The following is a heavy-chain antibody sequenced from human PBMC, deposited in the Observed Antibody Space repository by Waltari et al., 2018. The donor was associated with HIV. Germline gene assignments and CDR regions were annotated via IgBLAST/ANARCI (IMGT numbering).Heavy chain of an antibody. CDR3: ARRRAQGDFDY. CDR2: TSYSEGT. Sequence: QVQLQESGPGLVKPSETLSLICAVSGYSLSRGYNWGWIRQPPGEGLEWIGSTSYSEGTYYNQSLRSRVTISLDTSKNQFSLNLNSVTAADTAVYFCARRRAQGDFDYWGQGTLVTVSS. J-gene: IGHJ4*02. V-gene: IGHV4-38-2*01. D-gene: IGHD1-26*01. CDR1: GYSLSRGYN.